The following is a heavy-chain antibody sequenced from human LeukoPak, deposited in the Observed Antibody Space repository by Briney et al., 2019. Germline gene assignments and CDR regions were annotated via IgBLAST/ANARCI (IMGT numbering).Heavy chain of an antibody. CDR2: INHSGST. V-gene: IGHV4-34*01. D-gene: IGHD3-16*01. Sequence: SETLSLTCAVYGGSFSGYYWSWIRQPPGKGLEWIGEINHSGSTNYNPSLKSRVTISVDTSKNQFSLQLNSVTPEDTAVYYCAREGGSYAFDIWGQGTMVTVSS. CDR3: AREGGSYAFDI. CDR1: GGSFSGYY. J-gene: IGHJ3*02.